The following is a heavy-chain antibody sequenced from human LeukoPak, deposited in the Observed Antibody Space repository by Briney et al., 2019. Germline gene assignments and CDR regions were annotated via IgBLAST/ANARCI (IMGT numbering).Heavy chain of an antibody. CDR3: ARIDYYDILTLDY. V-gene: IGHV4-59*01. Sequence: PSETLSLTCSVSGGSIYTYYWSWIRQSPGKGLEWIGYIYHSGSTNYNPSLKSRVTISVDTSKNQFSLKLSSVTAADTAVYYCARIDYYDILTLDYWGQGTLVTVSS. J-gene: IGHJ4*02. CDR2: IYHSGST. CDR1: GGSIYTYY. D-gene: IGHD3-9*01.